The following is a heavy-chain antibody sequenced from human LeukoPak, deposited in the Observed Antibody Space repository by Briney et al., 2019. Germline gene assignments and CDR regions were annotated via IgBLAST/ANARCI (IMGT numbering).Heavy chain of an antibody. CDR3: ARRCQAGMAAAGGVDY. D-gene: IGHD6-13*01. J-gene: IGHJ4*02. V-gene: IGHV4-39*01. CDR1: GGSFSSSGYY. CDR2: IYYSGNT. Sequence: SETLSLTCTVSGGSFSSSGYYWGWIRQPPGKGLEWIASIYYSGNTYYNPSLKSRVTISINTSKNQFSLKLSSVTAADTACYYCARRCQAGMAAAGGVDYWGQGTLVTVSS.